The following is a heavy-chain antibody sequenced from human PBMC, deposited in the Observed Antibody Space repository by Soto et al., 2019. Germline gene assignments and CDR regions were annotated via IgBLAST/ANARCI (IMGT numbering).Heavy chain of an antibody. CDR3: ARRPWSGSYYYSTDLFDY. J-gene: IGHJ4*02. CDR1: GGSISSSIYY. V-gene: IGHV4-39*01. CDR2: IYYSGST. D-gene: IGHD1-26*01. Sequence: SETLSLTCTVSGGSISSSIYYWGWIRQPPGKGLEWIGSIYYSGSTYYNPSLKSRVTISVDTSKNQFSLKLSSVTAADTAVYYCARRPWSGSYYYSTDLFDYWGQGTLVTVSS.